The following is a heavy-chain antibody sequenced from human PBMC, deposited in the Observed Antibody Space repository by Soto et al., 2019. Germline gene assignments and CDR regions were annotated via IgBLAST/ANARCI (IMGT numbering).Heavy chain of an antibody. CDR1: GFTFDDYG. D-gene: IGHD6-6*01. V-gene: IGHV3-20*04. J-gene: IGHJ6*02. Sequence: GGSLRLSCAASGFTFDDYGMSWVRQAPGKGLEWVSGINWNGGSTGYADSVKGRFTISRDNAKNSLYLQMNSLRAEDTALYYCAIQGSSIAARRGPYYYYGMDVWGQGTTVTVSS. CDR3: AIQGSSIAARRGPYYYYGMDV. CDR2: INWNGGST.